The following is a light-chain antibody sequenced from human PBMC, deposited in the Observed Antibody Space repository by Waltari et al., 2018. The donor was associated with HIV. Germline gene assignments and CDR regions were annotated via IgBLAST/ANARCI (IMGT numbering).Light chain of an antibody. CDR2: DAS. V-gene: IGKV3-11*01. CDR1: QSVGDY. Sequence: EIVLTQSPPTLSLSPGETATLSWRASQSVGDYLARYQHNPGQSPRLLIYDASKRASGIPARFGGSGSGTDFTLTISSLDPEDFAVYYCQQHSTWPLITFGPGTTVDVK. J-gene: IGKJ3*01. CDR3: QQHSTWPLIT.